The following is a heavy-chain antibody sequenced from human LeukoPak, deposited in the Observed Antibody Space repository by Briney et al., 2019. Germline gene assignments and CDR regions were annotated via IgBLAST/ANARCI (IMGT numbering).Heavy chain of an antibody. D-gene: IGHD2-15*01. CDR1: GFTFSSYE. V-gene: IGHV3-48*03. J-gene: IGHJ5*02. CDR3: ARVVVVAATRWFDP. Sequence: GGSLSLSCAASGFTFSSYEMNWVRQAPGKGLEWVSYISSSGSTIYYADSVKGRFTISRDNAKNSLYLQMNSLRAEDTAVYYCARVVVVAATRWFDPWGQGTLVTVSS. CDR2: ISSSGSTI.